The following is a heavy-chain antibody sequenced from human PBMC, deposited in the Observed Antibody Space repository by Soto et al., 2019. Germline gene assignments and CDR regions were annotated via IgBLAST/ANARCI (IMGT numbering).Heavy chain of an antibody. CDR2: ISGSGGST. Sequence: EVQLLESGGGLVQPGWSLRLSCAASGFTFSSYAMSWVRQAPGKGLEWVSAISGSGGSTYYADTVKGRFTISRDNSKNTLYLQMNSLRAEDTAVYYCAKLGIVATITAYYFDYWGQGCLVNVS. CDR1: GFTFSSYA. D-gene: IGHD5-12*01. J-gene: IGHJ4*02. V-gene: IGHV3-23*01. CDR3: AKLGIVATITAYYFDY.